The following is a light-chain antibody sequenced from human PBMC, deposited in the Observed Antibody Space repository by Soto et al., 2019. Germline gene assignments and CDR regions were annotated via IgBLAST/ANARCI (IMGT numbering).Light chain of an antibody. Sequence: EIVLTQSPGTLSLSPGERATLSCRASQSVSSSYLAWYQQKPGQAPRLLIYGASSRATGIPDRFSGSGSGTDFPLTISRLEPEDFAVYYCQQYCSSPIFTFGPATKVDIK. CDR1: QSVSSSY. V-gene: IGKV3-20*01. J-gene: IGKJ3*01. CDR2: GAS. CDR3: QQYCSSPIFT.